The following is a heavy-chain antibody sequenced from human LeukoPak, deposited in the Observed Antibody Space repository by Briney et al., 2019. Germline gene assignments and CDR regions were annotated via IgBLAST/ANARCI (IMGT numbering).Heavy chain of an antibody. CDR2: IYPGDSDT. J-gene: IGHJ5*02. CDR1: GYSFTSYW. CDR3: ASYAVYSSSSDWFDP. V-gene: IGHV5-51*01. Sequence: GESLKISFKGSGYSFTSYWIGWVRQMPGKGLEWMGIIYPGDSDTRYSPSFQGQVTISADKSISTAYLQWSSLKASDTAMYYCASYAVYSSSSDWFDPWGQGTLVTVSS. D-gene: IGHD6-6*01.